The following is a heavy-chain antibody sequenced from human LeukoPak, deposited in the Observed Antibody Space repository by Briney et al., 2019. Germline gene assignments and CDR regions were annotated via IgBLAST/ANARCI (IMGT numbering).Heavy chain of an antibody. D-gene: IGHD4/OR15-4a*01. Sequence: SETLSLTCAVYGGSFSGYYWSWIRQPPGKGLEWIGEVNHSGNTNYNPSLKSRVSISIDTSKTQFFLRLTSVIAADTAVYYCARQGVMVLTDWFDPWGQGTQVTVSA. CDR3: ARQGVMVLTDWFDP. CDR2: VNHSGNT. J-gene: IGHJ5*02. V-gene: IGHV4-34*01. CDR1: GGSFSGYY.